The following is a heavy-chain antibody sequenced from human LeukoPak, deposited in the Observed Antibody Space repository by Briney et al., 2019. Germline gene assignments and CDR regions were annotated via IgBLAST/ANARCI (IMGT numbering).Heavy chain of an antibody. V-gene: IGHV3-7*01. CDR3: ARDPATIVIGILDY. J-gene: IGHJ4*02. CDR1: GFTFSNYW. CDR2: IKQDGTDK. D-gene: IGHD2-15*01. Sequence: GGSLRLSCVASGFTFSNYWMTWVRQAPGEGLEWVAHIKQDGTDKYYADSVKGRFTISRDNAKNSLYLQMSSLRAEDTAVYYCARDPATIVIGILDYWGQGALVTVSS.